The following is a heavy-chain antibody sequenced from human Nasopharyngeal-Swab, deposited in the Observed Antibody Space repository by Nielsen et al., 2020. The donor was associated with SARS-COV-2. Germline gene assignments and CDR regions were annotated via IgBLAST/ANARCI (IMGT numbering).Heavy chain of an antibody. J-gene: IGHJ6*03. CDR2: ISAGGGSS. CDR3: AKVERGAYYYMDV. V-gene: IGHV3-23*01. Sequence: VRQAPGKGLKWVSGISAGGGSSFYADSAKGRFTISRDNSKNTLHLQMSSLRADDTAVYYCAKVERGAYYYMDVWGKGTTVTVSS. D-gene: IGHD3-3*01.